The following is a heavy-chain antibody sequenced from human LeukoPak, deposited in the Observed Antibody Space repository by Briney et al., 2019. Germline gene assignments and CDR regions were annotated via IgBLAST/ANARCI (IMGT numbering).Heavy chain of an antibody. CDR2: IIPIFGIA. CDR3: ARDGVNGGNPLIDY. V-gene: IGHV1-69*04. CDR1: GGTFSSYA. Sequence: GSSVKVSCKASGGTFSSYAISWVRQAPGQGLEWMGRIIPIFGIANYAQKFQGRVTITADKSTSTAYMELSSLRSEDTAVYYCARDGVNGGNPLIDYWGQGTLVTVSS. J-gene: IGHJ4*02. D-gene: IGHD4-23*01.